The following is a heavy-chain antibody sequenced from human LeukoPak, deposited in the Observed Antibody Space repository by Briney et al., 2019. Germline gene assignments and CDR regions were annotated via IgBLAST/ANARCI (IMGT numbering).Heavy chain of an antibody. CDR2: IIPIFGTA. D-gene: IGHD4-17*01. CDR3: ASSYGDLKYLQH. V-gene: IGHV1-69*05. Sequence: SVKVSCKASGGTFSSYAISWVRQAPGQGLEWMGGIIPIFGTANYAQKFQGRVTITTDESTSTAYMELSSLRSEDTAVYYCASSYGDLKYLQHWGQGTLVTVSS. CDR1: GGTFSSYA. J-gene: IGHJ1*01.